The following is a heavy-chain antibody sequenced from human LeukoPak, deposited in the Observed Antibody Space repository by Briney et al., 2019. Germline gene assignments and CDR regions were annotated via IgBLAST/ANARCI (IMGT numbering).Heavy chain of an antibody. CDR2: IYYSGST. Sequence: SETLSLTCTVSGGSISSGDYYWSWIRQPPGKGLEWIGYIYYSGSTCYNPSLKSRVTISVDTSKNQFSLKLSSVTAADTAVYYCARESYDILTGYYYFDYWGQGTLVTVSS. CDR1: GGSISSGDYY. CDR3: ARESYDILTGYYYFDY. D-gene: IGHD3-9*01. V-gene: IGHV4-30-4*01. J-gene: IGHJ4*02.